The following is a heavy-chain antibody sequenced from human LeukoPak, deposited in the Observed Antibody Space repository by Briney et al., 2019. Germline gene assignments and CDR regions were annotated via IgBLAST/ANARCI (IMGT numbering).Heavy chain of an antibody. J-gene: IGHJ4*02. Sequence: GGSLRLSCAASGFTLSIYSMNWVRQAPGKGLEWVSSISSSSSYIYYADSVKGRFTISRDNSKNTLYLQMNSLRAEDTAVYYCAKAPVITCSGAYCYPFDYWSQGTLVTVSS. CDR3: AKAPVITCSGAYCYPFDY. CDR2: ISSSSSYI. CDR1: GFTLSIYS. V-gene: IGHV3-21*04. D-gene: IGHD2-15*01.